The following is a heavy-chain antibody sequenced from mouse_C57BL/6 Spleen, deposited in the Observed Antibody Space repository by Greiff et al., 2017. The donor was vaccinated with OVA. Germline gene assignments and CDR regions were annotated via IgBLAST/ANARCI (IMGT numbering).Heavy chain of an antibody. Sequence: QVQLQQPGAELVRPGSSVKLSCKASGYTFTSYWMHWVKQRPIQGLEWIGNIDPSDSETHYNQKFKDKATLTVDKSSSTAYMQLSSLTSEDSAVYYCARGGYGNPWYFDYWGQGTTLTVSS. J-gene: IGHJ2*01. V-gene: IGHV1-52*01. CDR2: IDPSDSET. CDR3: ARGGYGNPWYFDY. CDR1: GYTFTSYW. D-gene: IGHD2-1*01.